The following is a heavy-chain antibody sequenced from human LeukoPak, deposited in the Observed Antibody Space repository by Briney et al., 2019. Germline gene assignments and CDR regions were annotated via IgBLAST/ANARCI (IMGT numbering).Heavy chain of an antibody. CDR3: SRLPEYYDSSDYYPWDY. CDR2: IYYSGST. CDR1: GGSISSSSYY. D-gene: IGHD3-22*01. J-gene: IGHJ4*02. Sequence: NPSETLSLTCTVSGGSISSSSYYWGWIRQPPGKGLEWIGSIYYSGSTYYSPSLESRVTISVDPSKNQFSLKLSSVTAADTAVYYRSRLPEYYDSSDYYPWDYWGQGTLVTVSS. V-gene: IGHV4-39*01.